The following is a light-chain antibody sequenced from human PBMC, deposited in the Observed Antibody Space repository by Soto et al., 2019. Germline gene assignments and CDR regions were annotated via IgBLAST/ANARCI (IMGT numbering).Light chain of an antibody. V-gene: IGLV6-57*03. CDR3: QSDDSSNQV. CDR1: SGSIASNY. Sequence: NFMLTQPHSVSESPGKTVTISCTRSSGSIASNYVQWYQQRPGSAPTTVIFEDNQRPSEVPDRFSGSIDSSSNSASLTISRLKTEDEADYYCQSDDSSNQVFGGGTKLTVL. J-gene: IGLJ3*02. CDR2: EDN.